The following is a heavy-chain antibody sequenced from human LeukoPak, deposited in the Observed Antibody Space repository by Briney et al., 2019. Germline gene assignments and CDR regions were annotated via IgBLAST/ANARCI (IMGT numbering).Heavy chain of an antibody. CDR2: IYYSGST. Sequence: SETLSLTCTVSGGSISSGGYYWSWIRQPPGKGLEWIGYIYYSGSTNYNPSLKSRVTISVDTSKNQFSLKLSSVTAADTAVYYCARDAPPGYYYDSSGSDAFDIWGQGTMVTVSS. J-gene: IGHJ3*02. CDR1: GGSISSGGYY. D-gene: IGHD3-22*01. V-gene: IGHV4-61*08. CDR3: ARDAPPGYYYDSSGSDAFDI.